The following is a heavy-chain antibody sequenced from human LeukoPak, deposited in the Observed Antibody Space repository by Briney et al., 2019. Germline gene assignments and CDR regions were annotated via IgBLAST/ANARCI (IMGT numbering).Heavy chain of an antibody. V-gene: IGHV3-30*04. CDR1: GFTFSSYA. D-gene: IGHD4-17*01. CDR2: ISYDGSNK. Sequence: SGGSLRLSCAASGFTFSSYAMRWVRQAPGKGLEWVAVISYDGSNKYYADSVKGRFTISRDNSKNTLYLQMNSLRAEDTAVYYCASSAYYDYGDYAAYYGMDVWGQGTTVTVSS. CDR3: ASSAYYDYGDYAAYYGMDV. J-gene: IGHJ6*02.